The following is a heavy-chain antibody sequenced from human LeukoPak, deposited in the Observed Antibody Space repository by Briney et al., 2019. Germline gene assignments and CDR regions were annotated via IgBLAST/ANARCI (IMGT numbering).Heavy chain of an antibody. Sequence: ASVKVSCKASGYTFTSYYMHWVRQAPGQGLQWMGIINPSGGSTSYAQKFQGRVTMTRDTSTSTVYMELSSLRSEDTAVYYCAREPLFYSSGQKKRMDVWGQGTTVTVSS. CDR1: GYTFTSYY. D-gene: IGHD6-19*01. CDR2: INPSGGST. CDR3: AREPLFYSSGQKKRMDV. V-gene: IGHV1-46*01. J-gene: IGHJ6*02.